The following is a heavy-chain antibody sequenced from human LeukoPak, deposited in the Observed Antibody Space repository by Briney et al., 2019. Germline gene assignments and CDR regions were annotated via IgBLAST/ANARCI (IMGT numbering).Heavy chain of an antibody. Sequence: NPSETLSLTCTVSGGSISSYYWSWIRQPPGKGLEWIGYIYYSGSTNYNPSLKSRVTISVDTSKNQFSLKLSSVTAADTAVYYCARGRGYYDSSGYWEYYFDYWGQGTLVTVSS. J-gene: IGHJ4*02. CDR1: GGSISSYY. D-gene: IGHD3-22*01. V-gene: IGHV4-59*01. CDR3: ARGRGYYDSSGYWEYYFDY. CDR2: IYYSGST.